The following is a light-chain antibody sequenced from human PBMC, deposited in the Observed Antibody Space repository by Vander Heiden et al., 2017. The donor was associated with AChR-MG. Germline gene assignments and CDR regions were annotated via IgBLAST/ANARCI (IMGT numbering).Light chain of an antibody. CDR3: QHRRA. CDR1: QSVGSF. V-gene: IGKV3-11*01. CDR2: VAS. Sequence: EIVLTQSPATLSLSPGERATLSCRTSQSVGSFLAWYQQKHGQAPRLLMYVASKRATGIPARFSGSGSGTDFTLTISSLEPEDFAGYDGQHRRAFGQGTRLEIK. J-gene: IGKJ5*01.